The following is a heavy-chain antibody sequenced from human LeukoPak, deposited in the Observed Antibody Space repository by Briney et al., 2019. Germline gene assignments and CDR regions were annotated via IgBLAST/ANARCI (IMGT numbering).Heavy chain of an antibody. V-gene: IGHV4-4*02. CDR3: ASAEPRGIIWYPY. CDR1: GGSISSSNW. D-gene: IGHD6-13*01. Sequence: SETLSLTCAVSGGSISSSNWWSWVRQPPGKGLEWIGEIYHSGSTNYNPSLKSRVTISVDTSKNQFSLKLSSVTAADTAVYYCASAEPRGIIWYPYWGQGTLVTVSS. J-gene: IGHJ4*02. CDR2: IYHSGST.